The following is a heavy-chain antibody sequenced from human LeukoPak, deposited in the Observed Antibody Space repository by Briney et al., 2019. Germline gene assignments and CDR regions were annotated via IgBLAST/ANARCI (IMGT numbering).Heavy chain of an antibody. CDR1: GGSFRGYY. D-gene: IGHD3-9*01. CDR2: INHRGST. V-gene: IGHV4-34*01. Sequence: SETLSLTCAVYGGSFRGYYWSWIRQPPGKGLEWIGEINHRGSTRYNPSLKSRVTISVDTSKNQFSLNLRSATAADTAVYYCARGDILTGYSYWGQGTLVTVSS. J-gene: IGHJ4*02. CDR3: ARGDILTGYSY.